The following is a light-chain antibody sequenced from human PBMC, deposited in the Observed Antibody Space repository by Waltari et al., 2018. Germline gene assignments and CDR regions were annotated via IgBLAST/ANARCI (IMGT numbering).Light chain of an antibody. Sequence: EIVLTQSPATLSLSPGERATLSCRTSPRVSSYLAWYQQKPGQAPRILIYDAANRATSIPARFSGSGSGTDFTLTISSLEPEDFAVYYCQQRSNWPLTFGGGTKVEIK. V-gene: IGKV3-11*01. CDR1: PRVSSY. J-gene: IGKJ4*01. CDR2: DAA. CDR3: QQRSNWPLT.